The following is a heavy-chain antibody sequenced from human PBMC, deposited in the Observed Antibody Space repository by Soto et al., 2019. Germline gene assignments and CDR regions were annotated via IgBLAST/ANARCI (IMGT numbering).Heavy chain of an antibody. CDR2: ISGSGGST. V-gene: IGHV3-23*01. CDR3: AKDLSRGIAAADNDAFDI. Sequence: EVQLLESGGGLVQPGGSLRLSCAASGFAFSSYAMSWVRQAPGKGLEWVSAISGSGGSTYYADSVKGRFTISRDNSKHTLYLQMSSLRAEDTAVYYCAKDLSRGIAAADNDAFDIWGQGTMFTVSS. J-gene: IGHJ3*02. D-gene: IGHD6-13*01. CDR1: GFAFSSYA.